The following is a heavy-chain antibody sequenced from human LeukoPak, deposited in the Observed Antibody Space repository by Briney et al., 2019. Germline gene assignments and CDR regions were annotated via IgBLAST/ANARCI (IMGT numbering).Heavy chain of an antibody. CDR1: GFTFSNYE. D-gene: IGHD2-2*01. CDR3: ARRYCSSTSCTLDY. CDR2: IGTSGSTK. J-gene: IGHJ4*02. Sequence: GGSLRLSCAASGFTFSNYEMNWVRQAPGKGLEWVSYIGTSGSTKYYADSVRGRFTISRDNAENPLHLQMNSLRAEDAAVYYCARRYCSSTSCTLDYWGQGTLVTVSS. V-gene: IGHV3-48*03.